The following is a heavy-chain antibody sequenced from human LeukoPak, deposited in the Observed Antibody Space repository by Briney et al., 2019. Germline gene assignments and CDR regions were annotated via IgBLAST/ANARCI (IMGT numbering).Heavy chain of an antibody. V-gene: IGHV4-30-4*08. CDR2: IYYSGST. Sequence: TSETLSLTCTVSGGSISSYYWSWIRQPPGKGLEWIGYIYYSGSTYYNPSLKSRVTISVDTSKNQFSLKLSSVTAADTAVYYCARSSSGWYKDNWFDPWGQGTLVTVSS. J-gene: IGHJ5*02. CDR3: ARSSSGWYKDNWFDP. D-gene: IGHD6-19*01. CDR1: GGSISSYY.